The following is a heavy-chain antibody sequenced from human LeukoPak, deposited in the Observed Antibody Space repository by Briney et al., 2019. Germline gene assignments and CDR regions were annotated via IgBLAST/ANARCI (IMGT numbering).Heavy chain of an antibody. Sequence: SVKVSCKASGGTFSSYAISWVRQAPGQGLEWMGGIIPIFGTANYAQKFQGRVTITADESTSTAYMELSSLRSEDTAVYYRARSGYWGYDILTGYADYWGQGTLVTVSS. J-gene: IGHJ4*02. V-gene: IGHV1-69*13. CDR3: ARSGYWGYDILTGYADY. CDR2: IIPIFGTA. D-gene: IGHD3-9*01. CDR1: GGTFSSYA.